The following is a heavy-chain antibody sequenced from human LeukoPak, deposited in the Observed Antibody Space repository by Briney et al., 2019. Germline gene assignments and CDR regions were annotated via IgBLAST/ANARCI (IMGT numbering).Heavy chain of an antibody. CDR2: IYYSGST. Sequence: SETLSLTCTVSGDSISSGGYYWSWIRQHPGKGLEWIGYIYYSGSTYYNPSLKSRVTISVDTSKNQFSLKLSSVTAADTAVYYCARASNYYGSGSLDYWGQGTLVTVSS. D-gene: IGHD3-10*01. J-gene: IGHJ4*02. V-gene: IGHV4-31*03. CDR1: GDSISSGGYY. CDR3: ARASNYYGSGSLDY.